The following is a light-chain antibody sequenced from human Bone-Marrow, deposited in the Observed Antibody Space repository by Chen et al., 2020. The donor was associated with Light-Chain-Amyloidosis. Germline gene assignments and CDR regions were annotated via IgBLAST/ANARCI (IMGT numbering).Light chain of an antibody. CDR3: MQGTHWPPIT. Sequence: DVVLTQSQLSLPVTLGQPASISCSSSQSLVYSDGNTYLTWFQQRPGQSPRRLIYWVSNRDSGVPDRFSGSGSGTDFTLTITRVEAEDVGVYYCMQGTHWPPITFGQGTRLEMK. J-gene: IGKJ5*01. CDR2: WVS. CDR1: QSLVYSDGNTY. V-gene: IGKV2-30*01.